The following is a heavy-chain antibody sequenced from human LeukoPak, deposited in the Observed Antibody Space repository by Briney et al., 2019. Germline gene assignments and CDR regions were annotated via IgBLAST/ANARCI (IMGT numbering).Heavy chain of an antibody. CDR2: ISYDGSNK. Sequence: GGSLRLSCAASGFTFSSYAMHWVRQAPGKGLEWVAVISYDGSNKYYADSVKGRFTISRDNSKNTLYLQMNSLRAEDTAVYYCARVSGTYPAVYYYYGMDVWGQGTTVTVSS. CDR1: GFTFSSYA. J-gene: IGHJ6*02. V-gene: IGHV3-30-3*01. CDR3: ARVSGTYPAVYYYYGMDV. D-gene: IGHD1-26*01.